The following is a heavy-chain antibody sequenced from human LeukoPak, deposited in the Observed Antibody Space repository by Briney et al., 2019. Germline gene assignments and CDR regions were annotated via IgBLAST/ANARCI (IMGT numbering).Heavy chain of an antibody. J-gene: IGHJ3*02. V-gene: IGHV3-7*01. Sequence: GGSLRLSCAASGFTFSSYWISWVRQAPGKGPEWVANIKQDGSEKYYVDSVKGRFTISRDNAKNSLYLQMNSLRAEDTAVYYCARGFKGLYAFDIWGQGTMVTVS. CDR3: ARGFKGLYAFDI. CDR1: GFTFSSYW. CDR2: IKQDGSEK.